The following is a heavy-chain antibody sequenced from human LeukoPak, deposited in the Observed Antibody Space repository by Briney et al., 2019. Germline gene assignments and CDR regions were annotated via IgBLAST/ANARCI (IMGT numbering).Heavy chain of an antibody. CDR1: GGTFISYA. CDR3: ARAVGEYYDILTGYYLFDY. Sequence: SVKVSCKASGGTFISYAISWVRQAPGQGLEWMGGIIPIFGTANYAQKFQGRVTITTDESTSTAYMELSSLRSEDTAVYYCARAVGEYYDILTGYYLFDYWGQGTLVTVSS. V-gene: IGHV1-69*05. J-gene: IGHJ4*02. CDR2: IIPIFGTA. D-gene: IGHD3-9*01.